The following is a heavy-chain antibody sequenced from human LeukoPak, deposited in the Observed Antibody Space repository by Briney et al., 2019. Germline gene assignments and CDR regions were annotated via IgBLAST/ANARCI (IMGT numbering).Heavy chain of an antibody. CDR1: GFTFSSYS. J-gene: IGHJ4*02. CDR2: INSRSSTI. CDR3: AREQVGATRGLIDY. Sequence: GGSLRLSCAASGFTFSSYSMNWVRQAPGKGLEWVSYINSRSSTIYYADSVKGRFTISRDNAKNSLYLQMNSLRAEDTAVYYCAREQVGATRGLIDYWGQGTLVTVSS. D-gene: IGHD1-26*01. V-gene: IGHV3-48*01.